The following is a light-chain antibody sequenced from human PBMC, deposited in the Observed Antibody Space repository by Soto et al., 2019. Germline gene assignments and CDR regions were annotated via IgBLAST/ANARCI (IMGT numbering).Light chain of an antibody. J-gene: IGLJ2*01. Sequence: QSALTQPASVSGSPGQSITISCTGTSSDVGGYNYVSWYQQHPGKAPKLMIYDVSNRPSGVSNRFSGSKSDNTASLTISGLQAGDEADYYCSSYTSTSSVLFGGGTKLTVL. CDR3: SSYTSTSSVL. CDR2: DVS. CDR1: SSDVGGYNY. V-gene: IGLV2-14*01.